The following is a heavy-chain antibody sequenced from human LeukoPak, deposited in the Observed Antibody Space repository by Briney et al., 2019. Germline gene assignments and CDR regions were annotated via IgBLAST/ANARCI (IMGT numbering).Heavy chain of an antibody. CDR1: GITFSSDA. J-gene: IGHJ6*02. Sequence: PGGSLRLSCAASGITFSSDAMGWVREAPRKRKEWVSAISGSGGSTYYADSVKGRFTIPRDNSKNTLYLQMNSLRAEDTAVYYCAKDASRYCSGGSCYSGGMDVWGQGTTVTVSS. D-gene: IGHD2-15*01. CDR3: AKDASRYCSGGSCYSGGMDV. CDR2: ISGSGGST. V-gene: IGHV3-23*01.